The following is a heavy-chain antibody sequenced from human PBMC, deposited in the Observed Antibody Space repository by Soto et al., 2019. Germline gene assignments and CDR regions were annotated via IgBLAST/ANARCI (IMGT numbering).Heavy chain of an antibody. V-gene: IGHV4-39*01. J-gene: IGHJ4*02. CDR1: GGSINSSNYY. CDR3: ATTIFGLVVTAYYFDH. D-gene: IGHD3-3*01. CDR2: MYKSGST. Sequence: QLQLQASGPGLVKPSETLSLTCTVSGGSINSSNYYWGWIRQSPGKGLEWIGSMYKSGSTFYNPSLKSRANISVDTSKNQFSLKLTSVTAADSAVYYCATTIFGLVVTAYYFDHWGQGILVSVSS.